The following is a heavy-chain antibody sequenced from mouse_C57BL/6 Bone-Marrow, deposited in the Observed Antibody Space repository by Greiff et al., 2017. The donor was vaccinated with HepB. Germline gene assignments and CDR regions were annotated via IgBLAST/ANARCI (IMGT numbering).Heavy chain of an antibody. J-gene: IGHJ4*01. CDR1: GYTFTSYW. D-gene: IGHD1-1*01. Sequence: QVQLQQPGAELVKPGASVKLSCKASGYTFTSYWMQWVKQRPGQGLEWIGEIDPSDSYTNYNQKFKGKATLTVDTSSSTAYMQLSSLTSEDSAVYNCASYYYGSSYVYAMDYWGQGTSVTVSA. CDR2: IDPSDSYT. V-gene: IGHV1-50*01. CDR3: ASYYYGSSYVYAMDY.